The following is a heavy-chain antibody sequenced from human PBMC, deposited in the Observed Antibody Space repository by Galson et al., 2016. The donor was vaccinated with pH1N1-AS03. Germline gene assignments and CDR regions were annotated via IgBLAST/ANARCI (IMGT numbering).Heavy chain of an antibody. CDR2: ISAGCGDT. CDR3: VREDRYGDFFYFDY. CDR1: GYTFTNHA. J-gene: IGHJ4*02. D-gene: IGHD4-17*01. V-gene: IGHV1-3*01. Sequence: SVKVSCKASGYTFTNHAIHWVRRAPGQSLEWMGWISAGCGDTRYSQKLQGRVTITRETYASTAYMELSSLTSEDTAVYYCVREDRYGDFFYFDYWGQGSLVTVSS.